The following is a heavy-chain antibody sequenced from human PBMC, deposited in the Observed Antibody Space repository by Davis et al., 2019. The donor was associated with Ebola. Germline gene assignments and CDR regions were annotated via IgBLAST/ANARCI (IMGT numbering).Heavy chain of an antibody. CDR3: ARSPYYYDMLWAFDF. CDR2: IYPSDSET. CDR1: GYTFTRYW. Sequence: KISCEGSGYTFTRYWIGWVRQMPGQGLEWMGIIYPSDSETRYSPSFRGQVIISADKSIRTAYLQWTSLKASDTAMYYCARSPYYYDMLWAFDFWGQGTMVTVSS. V-gene: IGHV5-51*01. J-gene: IGHJ3*01. D-gene: IGHD3-22*01.